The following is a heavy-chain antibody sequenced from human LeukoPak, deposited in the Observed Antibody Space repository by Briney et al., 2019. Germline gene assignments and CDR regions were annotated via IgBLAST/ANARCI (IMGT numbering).Heavy chain of an antibody. CDR1: GGTFSSYA. CDR2: IIPIFGTA. J-gene: IGHJ4*02. Sequence: SVKVSCKASGGTFSSYAISWVRQAPGQGLEWMGGIIPIFGTANYAQKFQGRVTITADESTSTAYMELSSLRSEDTAVYYCARDAPYHSPMVRGATGDYWGQGTLVTVSS. V-gene: IGHV1-69*13. CDR3: ARDAPYHSPMVRGATGDY. D-gene: IGHD3-10*01.